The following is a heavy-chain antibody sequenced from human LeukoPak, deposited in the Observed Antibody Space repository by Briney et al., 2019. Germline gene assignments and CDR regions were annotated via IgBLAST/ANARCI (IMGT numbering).Heavy chain of an antibody. V-gene: IGHV3-66*01. Sequence: GGSLRLSCAASGFTVSSNYMSWVRQAPGKGLEWVSVIYSGGSTYYADSVKGRFTISRDNSKNTLYLQMNSLRAEDTAVYYCARYCSGGSCCTSDAFDIWGQGTMVTVSS. CDR3: ARYCSGGSCCTSDAFDI. J-gene: IGHJ3*02. D-gene: IGHD2-15*01. CDR1: GFTVSSNY. CDR2: IYSGGST.